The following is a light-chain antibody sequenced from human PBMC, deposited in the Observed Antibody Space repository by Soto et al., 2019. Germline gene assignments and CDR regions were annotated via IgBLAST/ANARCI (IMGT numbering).Light chain of an antibody. V-gene: IGKV3-20*01. CDR2: GSS. J-gene: IGKJ2*01. CDR1: QSVSNNY. Sequence: EVVLTQSPGTLSLSPGERATLSCRASQSVSNNYLAWYQQKPGQSPKLLIFGSSDRATGIPDRFSGSGSGTDFTLTISSREPGDFAVYYCQQYGSSPPYTFGQGTKLEIK. CDR3: QQYGSSPPYT.